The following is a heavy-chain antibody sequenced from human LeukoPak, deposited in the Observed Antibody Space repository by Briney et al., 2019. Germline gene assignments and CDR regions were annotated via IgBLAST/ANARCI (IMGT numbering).Heavy chain of an antibody. D-gene: IGHD1-26*01. CDR3: ARRIVGATYYFDY. V-gene: IGHV4-39*01. CDR1: GGSISSSSYY. Sequence: LETLSLTCTVSGGSISSSSYYWGWIRQPPGKGLEWIGSIYYSGSTYYNPSLKSRVTISVDTSKNQFSLKLSSVTAADTAVYYCARRIVGATYYFDYWGQGTLVTVSS. CDR2: IYYSGST. J-gene: IGHJ4*02.